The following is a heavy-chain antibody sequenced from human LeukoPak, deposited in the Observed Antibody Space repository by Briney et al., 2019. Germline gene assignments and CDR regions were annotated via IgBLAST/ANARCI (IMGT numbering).Heavy chain of an antibody. V-gene: IGHV4-59*08. CDR3: ARQRGGGWFGGLVYAFDI. D-gene: IGHD3-10*01. J-gene: IGHJ3*02. CDR1: GGSISSYY. Sequence: SETLSLTCTVSGGSISSYYWSWIRQPPGKGLEWIGYIYYSGSTNYNPSLKSRVTISVDTSKNQFSLKLSSVTAADTAVYYCARQRGGGWFGGLVYAFDIWGQGTMVTVSS. CDR2: IYYSGST.